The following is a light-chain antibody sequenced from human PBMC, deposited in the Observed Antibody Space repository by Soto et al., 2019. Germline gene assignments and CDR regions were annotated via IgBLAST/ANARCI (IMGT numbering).Light chain of an antibody. CDR2: EVN. Sequence: QSVLTQPPSASGSPGQSVTISCTGTSSDVGGYNYVSWYQHHPGNAPKLMIYEVNKRTSGVPDRFSGSKSGNTASLTVSGLQAEDEADYYCGSWDSSLSAYVFGTGTKVTVL. CDR1: SSDVGGYNY. V-gene: IGLV2-8*01. J-gene: IGLJ1*01. CDR3: GSWDSSLSAYV.